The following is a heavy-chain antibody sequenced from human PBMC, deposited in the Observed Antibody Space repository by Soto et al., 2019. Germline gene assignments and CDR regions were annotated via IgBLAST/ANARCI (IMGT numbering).Heavy chain of an antibody. D-gene: IGHD1-26*01. V-gene: IGHV3-30*18. CDR1: GFTFSSYG. CDR3: AKDRWELPHYYFDY. Sequence: PGGSLRLSCAASGFTFSSYGMHWVRQAPGKGLEWVAVISYDGSNKYCADSVKGRFTISRDNSKNTLYLQMNSLRAEDTAVYYCAKDRWELPHYYFDYWGQGTLVTVSS. CDR2: ISYDGSNK. J-gene: IGHJ4*02.